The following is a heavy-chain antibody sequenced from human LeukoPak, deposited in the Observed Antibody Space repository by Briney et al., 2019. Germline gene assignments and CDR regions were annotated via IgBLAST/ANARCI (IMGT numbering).Heavy chain of an antibody. Sequence: PGGSLRLSCAASGFTFSSYSMNWVRQAPGKGLEWVSSISSGSGYIHYADSVKGRFTISRDNARNSLFLQMNSLRAEDTAVYYCARAANDYGIVGANQPGGYYYYYGMDVWGQGTTVTVSS. CDR2: ISSGSGYI. CDR3: ARAANDYGIVGANQPGGYYYYYGMDV. J-gene: IGHJ6*02. D-gene: IGHD1-26*01. CDR1: GFTFSSYS. V-gene: IGHV3-21*01.